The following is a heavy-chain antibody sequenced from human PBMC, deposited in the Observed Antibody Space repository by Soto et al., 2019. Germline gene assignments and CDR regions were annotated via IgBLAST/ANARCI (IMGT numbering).Heavy chain of an antibody. CDR2: MSPNGNNQ. D-gene: IGHD3-22*01. V-gene: IGHV3-30-3*01. Sequence: GGSLRLSCAAPGFTFSIYALHWVRQAPGKGLEWVAVMSPNGNNQYYADSEKGRFTISRDTSKSTLYLQMTSLRPDDTAVYYCATGASFYYDTSRYWGQGTLVTVSS. J-gene: IGHJ4*02. CDR1: GFTFSIYA. CDR3: ATGASFYYDTSRY.